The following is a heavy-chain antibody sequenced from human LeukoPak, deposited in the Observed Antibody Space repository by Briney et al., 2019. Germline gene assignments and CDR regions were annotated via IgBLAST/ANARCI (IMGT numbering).Heavy chain of an antibody. Sequence: GGSLRLSCVASGFTFSHYWMTWVRQAPGKGLEWVANIKEDGSVKYYVDSVKGRFTISRDNTGNPLYLQMNSLRAEDTAVYYCARIGYSSSSNDYWGQGTLVTVSS. J-gene: IGHJ4*02. CDR1: GFTFSHYW. CDR3: ARIGYSSSSNDY. V-gene: IGHV3-7*01. CDR2: IKEDGSVK. D-gene: IGHD6-6*01.